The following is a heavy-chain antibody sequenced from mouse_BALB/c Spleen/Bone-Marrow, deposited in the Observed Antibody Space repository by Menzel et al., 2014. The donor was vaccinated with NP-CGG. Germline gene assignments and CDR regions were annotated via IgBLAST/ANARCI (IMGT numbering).Heavy chain of an antibody. V-gene: IGHV1-82*01. CDR3: ARSDGYRAMDY. CDR2: IFPGDGDT. D-gene: IGHD2-3*01. Sequence: LQESGPELVKPGASVKISCKASGYAFSGSWMNWVKQRPGQGLEWIGRIFPGDGDTYYNGKFKGKATLTADKSSSTAYMQLSSLTSVDSAVYFCARSDGYRAMDYWGQGTSVTVSS. CDR1: GYAFSGSW. J-gene: IGHJ4*01.